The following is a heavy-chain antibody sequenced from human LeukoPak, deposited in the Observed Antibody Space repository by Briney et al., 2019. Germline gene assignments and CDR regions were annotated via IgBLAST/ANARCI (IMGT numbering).Heavy chain of an antibody. Sequence: PGGSLRLSCAASGFTFSGYWMSWVRQAPGKGLEWVANIKQDGSEKYHVDSVKGRFTISRDNAKNSLYLQMNSLRAEDTAVYYCARGPLVVVAATPLADYWGQGTLVTVSS. CDR3: ARGPLVVVAATPLADY. CDR2: IKQDGSEK. D-gene: IGHD2-15*01. V-gene: IGHV3-7*01. CDR1: GFTFSGYW. J-gene: IGHJ4*02.